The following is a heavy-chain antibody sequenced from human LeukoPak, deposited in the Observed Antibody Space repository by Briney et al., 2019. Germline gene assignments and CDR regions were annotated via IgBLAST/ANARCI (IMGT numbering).Heavy chain of an antibody. CDR2: IYYTGST. J-gene: IGHJ4*02. CDR1: GGSINSHL. CDR3: ARYYCPKGVCSGFVH. V-gene: IGHV4-59*11. D-gene: IGHD2-8*01. Sequence: SETPSLSCTVSGGSINSHLWSWIRQPPGNGLEWIGYIYYTGSTNYNPSLKSRVTMSVDTSKVQFSLKLSSVTTADTAVYFCARYYCPKGVCSGFVHWGQGTLATVSS.